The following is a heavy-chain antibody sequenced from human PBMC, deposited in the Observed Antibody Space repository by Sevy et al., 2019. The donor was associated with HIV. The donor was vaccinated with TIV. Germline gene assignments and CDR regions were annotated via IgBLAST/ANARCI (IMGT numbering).Heavy chain of an antibody. CDR1: GYTFTSYY. CDR3: AREGSHCGGDCLNFDY. J-gene: IGHJ4*02. D-gene: IGHD2-21*02. V-gene: IGHV1-46*01. Sequence: ASVKVSCKESGYTFTSYYMHWVRQAPGQGLEWMGIINPSGGSTSYAQKFQGRVTMTRDTSTSTVYMELSSLRSEDTAVYYCAREGSHCGGDCLNFDYWGQGTLVTVSS. CDR2: INPSGGST.